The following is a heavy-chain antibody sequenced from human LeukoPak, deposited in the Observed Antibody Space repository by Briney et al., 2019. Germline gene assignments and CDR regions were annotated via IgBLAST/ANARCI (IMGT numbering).Heavy chain of an antibody. J-gene: IGHJ6*03. V-gene: IGHV3-23*01. CDR3: ARGSVYYYYYYMDV. D-gene: IGHD3-10*01. CDR2: ISGSGGST. CDR1: GFTFSSYA. Sequence: GGSLRLSCAASGFTFSSYAMSWVRRAPGKGLEWVSAISGSGGSTYYADSVKGRFTISRDNSKNTLYLQMNSLRAEDTAVYYCARGSVYYYYYYMDVWGKGTTVTVSS.